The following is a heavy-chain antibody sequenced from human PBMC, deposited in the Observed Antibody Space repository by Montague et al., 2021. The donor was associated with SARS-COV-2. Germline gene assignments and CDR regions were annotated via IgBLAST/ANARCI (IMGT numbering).Heavy chain of an antibody. Sequence: SETLSLTCAVYGGSFSGYYWSWIRQPPGKGLEWIGEINHSGSTNYNPSLKSRVTISVDTSKNQFSLKLSSVTAADTAVYYCARVRYYGSGSSLGMDVWGPGTPVTV. J-gene: IGHJ6*02. CDR1: GGSFSGYY. CDR2: INHSGST. CDR3: ARVRYYGSGSSLGMDV. V-gene: IGHV4-34*01. D-gene: IGHD3-10*01.